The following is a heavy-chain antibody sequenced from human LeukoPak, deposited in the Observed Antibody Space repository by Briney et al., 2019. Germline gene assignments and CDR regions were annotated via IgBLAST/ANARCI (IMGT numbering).Heavy chain of an antibody. CDR1: GYTLTELS. Sequence: ASVKVSCKVSGYTLTELSMHWVRQAPGKGLEWMGGFDPEDGETIYAQKFQGRVTMTRDTSISTAYMELSRLRSDDTAVYYCARGAIDYYYMDVWGKGTTVTVSS. CDR2: FDPEDGET. V-gene: IGHV1-24*01. CDR3: ARGAIDYYYMDV. J-gene: IGHJ6*03.